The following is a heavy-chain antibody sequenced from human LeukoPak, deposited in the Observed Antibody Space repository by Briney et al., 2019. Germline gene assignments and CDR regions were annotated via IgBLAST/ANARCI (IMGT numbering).Heavy chain of an antibody. Sequence: GGSLRLSCAASGFTFSSYSMNWVRQAPGKGLEWVSYISSSSSTIYYADSVKGRFTISRDNSKNTLYLQMNSLRAEDTAVYYCAKDYCDETDYWGQRTLVTVSS. CDR2: ISSSSSTI. CDR3: AKDYCDETDY. CDR1: GFTFSSYS. J-gene: IGHJ4*02. V-gene: IGHV3-48*01. D-gene: IGHD3-22*01.